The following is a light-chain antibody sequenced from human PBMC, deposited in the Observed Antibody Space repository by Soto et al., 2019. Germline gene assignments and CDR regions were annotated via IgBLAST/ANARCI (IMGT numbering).Light chain of an antibody. CDR3: QQYKSWPPIT. CDR2: GAS. Sequence: EIVMTQSPATLSVSPGEDVTLSCRASQSVPSRIAWYEQKPGQAPSLXXYGASTRATGVPGRFSGTGSGTELTLTISSLKSQDYAVYYCQQYKSWPPITFGQGTRLEIK. J-gene: IGKJ5*01. V-gene: IGKV3-15*01. CDR1: QSVPSR.